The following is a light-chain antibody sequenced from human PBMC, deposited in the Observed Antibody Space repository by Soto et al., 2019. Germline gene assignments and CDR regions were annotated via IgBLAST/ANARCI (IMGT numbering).Light chain of an antibody. Sequence: STLSASVGDRVTITCRASQSISSWWAWYQQKPGKAPKLLIYDASSLESGVPSRFSGSGSGTEFTLTISSLQPDDFATYYCQQYNSYSGTFGQGTKVDIK. V-gene: IGKV1-5*01. CDR3: QQYNSYSGT. CDR2: DAS. J-gene: IGKJ1*01. CDR1: QSISSW.